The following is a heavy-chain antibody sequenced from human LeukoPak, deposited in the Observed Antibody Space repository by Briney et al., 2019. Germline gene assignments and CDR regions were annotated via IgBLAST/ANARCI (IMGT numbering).Heavy chain of an antibody. J-gene: IGHJ4*02. D-gene: IGHD3-10*01. CDR3: AKDPLWFGDGGYFDY. CDR1: GFTFSSYG. CDR2: IRYDGSNK. V-gene: IGHV3-30*02. Sequence: SGGSLRLSCAASGFTFSSYGMHWVRQAPGKGLEWVAFIRYDGSNKYYADPVKGRFTISRDNSKNTLYLQMNSLRAEDTAVYYCAKDPLWFGDGGYFDYWGQGTLVTVSS.